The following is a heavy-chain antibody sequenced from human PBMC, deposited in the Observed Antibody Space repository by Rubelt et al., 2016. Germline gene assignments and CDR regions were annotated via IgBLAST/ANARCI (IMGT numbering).Heavy chain of an antibody. Sequence: SGGGLVQPGGSLRLSCAASGFTFRSSAMSWVRQAPGRGLEWVSAISAGGSSTYYADSVKGRFTISRDNSKNTLYLQMNSLRADDTAVYFCARDESAGMREGGLGYWGQGTLVTVSS. CDR1: GFTFRSSA. J-gene: IGHJ4*02. CDR2: ISAGGSST. CDR3: ARDESAGMREGGLGY. V-gene: IGHV3-23*01. D-gene: IGHD3-10*01.